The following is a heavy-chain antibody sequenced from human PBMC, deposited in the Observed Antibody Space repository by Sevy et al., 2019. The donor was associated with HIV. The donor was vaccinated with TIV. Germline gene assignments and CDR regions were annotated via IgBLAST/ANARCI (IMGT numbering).Heavy chain of an antibody. Sequence: GGSLRLSCVASEFSFKSYWMSWVRQSPGKGLEWVANINQEGKEKHYVGSVKGRFTISRDNGKNSMYLQMNSLRVEDTAVYYCARTGAYADTYPSDYGMDVWGQGTTVTVSS. CDR3: ARTGAYADTYPSDYGMDV. V-gene: IGHV3-7*03. D-gene: IGHD5-12*01. J-gene: IGHJ6*02. CDR1: EFSFKSYW. CDR2: INQEGKEK.